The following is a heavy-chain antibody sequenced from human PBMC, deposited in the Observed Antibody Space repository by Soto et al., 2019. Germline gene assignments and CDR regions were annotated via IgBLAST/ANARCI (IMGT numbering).Heavy chain of an antibody. D-gene: IGHD3-9*01. J-gene: IGHJ6*03. Sequence: SETLSLTCTVSGGSISNFYLSWIRQPPGKGLEWIGYVYYTGSTSYNPSLKRRVTFSADSSRGQFSLRLNSVTAADTAVYYCARTVLGPDLLADSFVDYYYMDVWGQGTTVTVSS. V-gene: IGHV4-59*08. CDR1: GGSISNFY. CDR3: ARTVLGPDLLADSFVDYYYMDV. CDR2: VYYTGST.